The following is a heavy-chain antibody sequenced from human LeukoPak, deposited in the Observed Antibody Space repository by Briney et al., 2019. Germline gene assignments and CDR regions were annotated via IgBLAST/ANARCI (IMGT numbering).Heavy chain of an antibody. J-gene: IGHJ4*02. Sequence: SVKVSCKASGGTFSSYAISWVRQAPGQGLEWMGRIIPILGIANYAQKFQGRVTITADKSTSTAYMELSSLRSEDTAAYYCARVGVSAYYYDSSGYPPDYWGQGTLVTVSS. CDR3: ARVGVSAYYYDSSGYPPDY. CDR2: IIPILGIA. D-gene: IGHD3-22*01. V-gene: IGHV1-69*04. CDR1: GGTFSSYA.